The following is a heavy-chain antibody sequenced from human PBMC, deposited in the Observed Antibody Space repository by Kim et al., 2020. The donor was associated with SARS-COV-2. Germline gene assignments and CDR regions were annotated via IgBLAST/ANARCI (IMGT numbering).Heavy chain of an antibody. V-gene: IGHV4-34*01. D-gene: IGHD7-27*01. J-gene: IGHJ6*02. CDR2: INHSGST. CDR1: GGSFSGYY. Sequence: SETLSLTCAVYGGSFSGYYWSWIRQPPGKGLEWIGEINHSGSTNYNPSLKSRVTISVDTSKNQFSLKLSSVTAADTAVYYCARVATPGDYYYYGMDVWGQGTTVTVSS. CDR3: ARVATPGDYYYYGMDV.